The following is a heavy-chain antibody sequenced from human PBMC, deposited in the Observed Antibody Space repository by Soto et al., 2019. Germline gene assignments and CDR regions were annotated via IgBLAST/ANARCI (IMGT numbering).Heavy chain of an antibody. J-gene: IGHJ4*02. CDR2: IDPSDSYT. CDR3: ARLVRDSGAAAQPPPAY. V-gene: IGHV5-10-1*01. CDR1: GYSFTSYW. D-gene: IGHD3-10*01. Sequence: PGESLKISCKGSGYSFTSYWISWVRQMPGKGLEWMGRIDPSDSYTNYSPSFQGHVTISADKSIITAYLQWSSLKASDTAMYYCARLVRDSGAAAQPPPAYWGQGTLVTVSS.